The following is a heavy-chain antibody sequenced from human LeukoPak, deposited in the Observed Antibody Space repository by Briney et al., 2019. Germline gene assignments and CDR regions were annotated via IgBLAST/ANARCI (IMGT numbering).Heavy chain of an antibody. Sequence: SETLSLTCAVYGGSFSGYYWSWIRQPPGKGLEWIGEINHSGSTNYNPSLKSRVTISVDTSKNQFSLKLSSVTAADTVVYYCARGHRSYYYDSSGYRGTFQHWGQGTLVTVSS. CDR1: GGSFSGYY. V-gene: IGHV4-34*01. D-gene: IGHD3-22*01. J-gene: IGHJ1*01. CDR2: INHSGST. CDR3: ARGHRSYYYDSSGYRGTFQH.